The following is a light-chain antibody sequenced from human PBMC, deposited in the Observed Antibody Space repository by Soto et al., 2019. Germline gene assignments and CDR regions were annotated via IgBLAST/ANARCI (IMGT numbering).Light chain of an antibody. CDR2: DVS. J-gene: IGLJ1*01. Sequence: QSALTQPASVSGSPGQSITISCTGTSSDVGGYNYVSWYQQHPGKAPKLMIYDVSNRPSGVSNRFSGSKSGNTASLTISGLQAEDDADYSSTSYKSLTLYVFGPGTMLPV. CDR3: TSYKSLTLYV. V-gene: IGLV2-14*01. CDR1: SSDVGGYNY.